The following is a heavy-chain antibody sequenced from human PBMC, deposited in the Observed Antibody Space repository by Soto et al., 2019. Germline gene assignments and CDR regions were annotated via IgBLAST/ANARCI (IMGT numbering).Heavy chain of an antibody. CDR1: GYSFTSYW. J-gene: IGHJ6*03. Sequence: GESLKISCKGSGYSFTSYWIGWVRQMPGKGLEWMGIIYPGDSDTRYSPSFQGQVTISADKSISTAYLQWSSLKASDTAMYYCARQRSADPAAAGTVGYYYYYYMDVWGKGTTVTVSS. D-gene: IGHD6-13*01. V-gene: IGHV5-51*01. CDR2: IYPGDSDT. CDR3: ARQRSADPAAAGTVGYYYYYYMDV.